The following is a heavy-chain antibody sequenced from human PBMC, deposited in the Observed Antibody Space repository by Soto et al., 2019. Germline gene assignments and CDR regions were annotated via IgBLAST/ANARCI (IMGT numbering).Heavy chain of an antibody. D-gene: IGHD3-3*01. CDR2: IAYSGSA. J-gene: IGHJ6*02. Sequence: SETLSLTCTVSGGSISTDYWTWVRQAPGKGLEWIGYIAYSGSANYNPARKSRLTILLNTSHRQFSLKLRSVTAADPAVYYSARCKRATPYYTFFSGMDVWGQGTTVTVSS. CDR3: ARCKRATPYYTFFSGMDV. CDR1: GGSISTDY. V-gene: IGHV4-59*01.